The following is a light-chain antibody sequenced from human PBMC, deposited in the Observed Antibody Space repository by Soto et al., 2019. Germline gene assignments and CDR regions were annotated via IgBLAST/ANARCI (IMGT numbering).Light chain of an antibody. CDR1: QSVSSGY. J-gene: IGKJ2*01. Sequence: EVVLTQSPGTLSLSPGERATLSCRASQSVSSGYLAWYQQKPGQAPRLLIHAASSRATGIPDRFSGSGSGTDFTLTISRLEPEDFAVYSCQPYGGSPPYTFGQGTKLEIK. CDR2: AAS. CDR3: QPYGGSPPYT. V-gene: IGKV3-20*01.